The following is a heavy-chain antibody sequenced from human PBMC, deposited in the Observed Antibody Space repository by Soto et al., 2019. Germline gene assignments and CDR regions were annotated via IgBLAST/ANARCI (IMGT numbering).Heavy chain of an antibody. D-gene: IGHD3-3*01. CDR1: SGSFSGYY. CDR3: ARGRLFLTPSGLAITYFDY. V-gene: IGHV4-34*01. J-gene: IGHJ4*02. CDR2: ITHGGST. Sequence: QVQLQQCGAGLLKPSETLSLTCAVYSGSFSGYYYSWIRQPPGKGLEWIGEITHGGSTTYSPSLKSRVTMSLDTSKNQFSLKMTSVTAADTAVYYCARGRLFLTPSGLAITYFDYWGQGSLVSVSS.